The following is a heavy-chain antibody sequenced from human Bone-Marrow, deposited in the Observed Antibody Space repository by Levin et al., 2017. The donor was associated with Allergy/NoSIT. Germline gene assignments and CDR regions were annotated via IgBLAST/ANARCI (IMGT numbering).Heavy chain of an antibody. Sequence: GESLKISCSTSGFTFTDYTMSWFRQAPGKGLEWVGFIKSKAFGGTTDYAASVKGRFTISRDDSTSIAYLQMNSLKTEDTAVYYCARDPPWELLPLFDSWGQGILVTVSS. V-gene: IGHV3-49*03. D-gene: IGHD1-26*01. CDR3: ARDPPWELLPLFDS. J-gene: IGHJ4*02. CDR1: GFTFTDYT. CDR2: IKSKAFGGTT.